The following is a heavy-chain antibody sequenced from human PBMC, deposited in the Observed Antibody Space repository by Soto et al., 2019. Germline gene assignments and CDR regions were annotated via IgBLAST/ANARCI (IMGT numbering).Heavy chain of an antibody. Sequence: GGSLRLSCAASGSTVSSNYMSWVRQAPGKGLEWVSVIYSGGSTYYADSVKGRFTISRHNSKNTLYLQMNSLRAEDTAVYYCARATTSENYYYYYMDVWGKGTTVTVSS. V-gene: IGHV3-53*04. D-gene: IGHD4-17*01. CDR3: ARATTSENYYYYYMDV. CDR2: IYSGGST. J-gene: IGHJ6*03. CDR1: GSTVSSNY.